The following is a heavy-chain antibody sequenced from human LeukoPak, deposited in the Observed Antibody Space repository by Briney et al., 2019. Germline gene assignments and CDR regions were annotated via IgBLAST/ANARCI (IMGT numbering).Heavy chain of an antibody. Sequence: ASVKVSCKVSGYTLTELSMHWVRQAPGKGLEWMGGFDPEDGETIYAQKFQGRVTMTRDTSISTAYMELSRLRSDDTAVYYCARDAYGSGHTWDYWGQGTLVTVSS. CDR3: ARDAYGSGHTWDY. D-gene: IGHD3-10*01. V-gene: IGHV1-24*01. CDR1: GYTLTELS. J-gene: IGHJ4*02. CDR2: FDPEDGET.